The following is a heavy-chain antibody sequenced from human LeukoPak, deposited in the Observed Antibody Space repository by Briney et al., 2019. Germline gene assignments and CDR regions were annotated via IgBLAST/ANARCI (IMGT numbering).Heavy chain of an antibody. J-gene: IGHJ6*02. V-gene: IGHV4-39*07. D-gene: IGHD2-21*02. CDR2: IYYSGST. Sequence: SETLSLTCTVSGGSISSSSYYWGWIRQPPGKGLEWIGSIYYSGSTYYNPSLKSRVTISVDTSKNQFSLKLSSVTAADTAVYYCARIGEDTQIYCGGDCYPGGMDVWGQGTTVTVSS. CDR1: GGSISSSSYY. CDR3: ARIGEDTQIYCGGDCYPGGMDV.